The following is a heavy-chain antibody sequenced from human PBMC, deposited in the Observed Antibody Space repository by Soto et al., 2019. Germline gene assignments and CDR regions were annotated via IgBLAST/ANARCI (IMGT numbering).Heavy chain of an antibody. V-gene: IGHV1-69*06. CDR1: GGTFSSYA. J-gene: IGHJ6*02. Sequence: SVKVSCKASGGTFSSYAISWVRQAPGQGLEWMGGIIPIFGTANYAQMFQGRVTITADKSTSTAYMELSSLRSEDTAVYYCARGRMTGYLYYYYGMDVWGQGTTVTVSS. D-gene: IGHD3-9*01. CDR3: ARGRMTGYLYYYYGMDV. CDR2: IIPIFGTA.